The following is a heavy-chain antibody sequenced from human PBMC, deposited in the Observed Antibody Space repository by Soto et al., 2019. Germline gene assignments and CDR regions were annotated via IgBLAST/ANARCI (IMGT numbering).Heavy chain of an antibody. CDR1: GFAFNSHG. J-gene: IGHJ5*01. CDR2: VSFAGNTK. Sequence: QVQVVESGGGVVQPGKSLRLSCVASGFAFNSHGMHWARQTPGKGPEWVAGVSFAGNTKTYADSVKGRFTISRDRSSNTLYLHMNSLRTEDSAIYYCARAVIPHYSDNRDSWGRGTQVTVSS. CDR3: ARAVIPHYSDNRDS. D-gene: IGHD4-17*01. V-gene: IGHV3-30*03.